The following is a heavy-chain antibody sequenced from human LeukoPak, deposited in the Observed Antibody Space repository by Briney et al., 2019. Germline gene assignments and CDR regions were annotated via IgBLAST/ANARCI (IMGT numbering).Heavy chain of an antibody. D-gene: IGHD3-22*01. Sequence: GESLKISCKGSGYSFTSYWIGWVRQMPGKGLEWMGIIYPGESDTRYSPSFQGQVTISADKSISTAYLQWSSLKASDTAMYYCASSHYYDSSGYYDDYWGQGTLVTVSS. CDR1: GYSFTSYW. V-gene: IGHV5-51*01. CDR2: IYPGESDT. J-gene: IGHJ4*02. CDR3: ASSHYYDSSGYYDDY.